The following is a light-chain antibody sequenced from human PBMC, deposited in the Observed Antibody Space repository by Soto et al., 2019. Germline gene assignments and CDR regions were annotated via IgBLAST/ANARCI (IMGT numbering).Light chain of an antibody. CDR3: QQRSDWPPT. Sequence: EIVLTQSPATLSLSPGERATLSCRASHTVGSYLAWLQQQPRQAPRLLIYDTSNRAAGRPNMVSGSGAWAVFPLNLSRLEIEDFAIYYCQQRSDWPPTFGRGTKVEIK. J-gene: IGKJ1*01. CDR1: HTVGSY. V-gene: IGKV3-11*01. CDR2: DTS.